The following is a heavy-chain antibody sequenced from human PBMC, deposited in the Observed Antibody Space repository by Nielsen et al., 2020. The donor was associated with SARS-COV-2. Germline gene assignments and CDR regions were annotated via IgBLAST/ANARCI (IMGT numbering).Heavy chain of an antibody. Sequence: SETLSLTCAVYGGSFSGYYWSWIRQPPGKGLEWIGEINHSGSTNYNPSLKSRVTISVDTSKNQFSLKLSSVTAADTAVYYCARRGDYGDYTYYFDYWGQGTLVTVSS. CDR2: INHSGST. CDR1: GGSFSGYY. V-gene: IGHV4-34*01. CDR3: ARRGDYGDYTYYFDY. D-gene: IGHD4-17*01. J-gene: IGHJ4*02.